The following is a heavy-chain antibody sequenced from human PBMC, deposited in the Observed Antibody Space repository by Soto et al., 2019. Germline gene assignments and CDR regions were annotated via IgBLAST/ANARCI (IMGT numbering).Heavy chain of an antibody. V-gene: IGHV1-69*13. CDR1: GGTFSSYA. D-gene: IGHD2-15*01. J-gene: IGHJ5*02. CDR2: IIPIFGTA. CDR3: ARGYGIEDEWFDP. Sequence: SVKVSCKASGGTFSSYAISWVRQAPGQGLEWMGGIIPIFGTANYAQKFQGRVTITADESTSTAYMELSSLRSEDTAVYSCARGYGIEDEWFDPSGQGTLVTVYS.